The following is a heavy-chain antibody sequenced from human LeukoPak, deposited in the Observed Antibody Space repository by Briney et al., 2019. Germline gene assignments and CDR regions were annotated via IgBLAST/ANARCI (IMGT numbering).Heavy chain of an antibody. CDR3: ARTNYDILTGYSKAIDY. J-gene: IGHJ4*02. CDR2: INWNGGST. V-gene: IGHV3-20*04. CDR1: GFPFYDYG. D-gene: IGHD3-9*01. Sequence: PGGSLRLSCAASGFPFYDYGMSWVRQAPGKGLEWVSHINWNGGSTGYADSVKGRFTISRDNAKNSLYLQMNSLRAEDTALYYCARTNYDILTGYSKAIDYWGQGTLVTVSS.